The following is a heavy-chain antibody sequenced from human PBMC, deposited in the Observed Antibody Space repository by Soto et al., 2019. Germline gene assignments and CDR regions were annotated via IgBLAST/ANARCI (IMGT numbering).Heavy chain of an antibody. J-gene: IGHJ6*03. V-gene: IGHV3-33*01. CDR3: ARGRTFGDNKHNYMDV. Sequence: QVQLVESGGGVVQPGRSLRLSCAASEFTFSRHGMHWVRQAPGKGLQWVGVIWSDGSNEVYADSVKGRFIISRDNSKNILYLQMNSLRAEDTAVYYCARGRTFGDNKHNYMDVWGTGITVTVSS. CDR2: IWSDGSNE. CDR1: EFTFSRHG. D-gene: IGHD3-10*01.